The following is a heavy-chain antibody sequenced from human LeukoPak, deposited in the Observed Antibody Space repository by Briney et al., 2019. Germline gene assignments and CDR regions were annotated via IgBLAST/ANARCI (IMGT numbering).Heavy chain of an antibody. CDR3: AKSKDGYNIVDY. V-gene: IGHV3-23*01. J-gene: IGHJ4*02. CDR2: VSDSGGSS. D-gene: IGHD5-24*01. Sequence: GGSLRLSCAASGFTFSSYAISWVRQAPGKGLEWVSGVSDSGGSSYNADSVKGRFTISRDNSKNTLYLQMNSLRAEDTALYYCAKSKDGYNIVDYWGQGTLVTVSS. CDR1: GFTFSSYA.